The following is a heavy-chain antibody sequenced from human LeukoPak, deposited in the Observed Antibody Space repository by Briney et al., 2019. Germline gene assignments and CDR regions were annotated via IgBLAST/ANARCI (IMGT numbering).Heavy chain of an antibody. Sequence: GGSLRLSCAASGFTFDDYGMSWVRQAPGKGLEWVSFISYDGNIKYYADSVKGRFTISRDNSKNTVYLQMNSLRAEDTAVYYCARASYYYGSGSCDYWGQGTLVTVSS. J-gene: IGHJ4*02. V-gene: IGHV3-30*03. CDR3: ARASYYYGSGSCDY. CDR1: GFTFDDYG. CDR2: ISYDGNIK. D-gene: IGHD3-10*01.